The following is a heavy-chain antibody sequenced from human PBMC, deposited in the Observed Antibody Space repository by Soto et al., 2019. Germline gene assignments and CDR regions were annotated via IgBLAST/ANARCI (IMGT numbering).Heavy chain of an antibody. CDR3: AKVLSKNYYYPFDF. V-gene: IGHV3-23*01. Sequence: PGWSLRLSCTSSGFTFIDYAMTWVRQAPGKGLEWVSTISGGSSVTYYGDSVKGRFTISRDNAKKTLFLQLNRLSAEDTATYYCAKVLSKNYYYPFDFWGQGTQVTVSS. D-gene: IGHD3-10*01. J-gene: IGHJ4*02. CDR1: GFTFIDYA. CDR2: ISGGSSVT.